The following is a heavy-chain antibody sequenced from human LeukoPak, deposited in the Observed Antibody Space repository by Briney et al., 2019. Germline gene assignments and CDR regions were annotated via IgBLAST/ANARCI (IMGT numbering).Heavy chain of an antibody. V-gene: IGHV3-43D*03. D-gene: IGHD3-22*01. Sequence: GGSLRLSCAASGFTFSSYAMSWVRQAPGKGLEWVSLISWDGGSTYYADSVKGRFTISRDNSKNSLYLQMNSLRAEDTALYYCAKGGDDSSGYSGGDYFDYWGQGTLVTVSS. CDR3: AKGGDDSSGYSGGDYFDY. CDR2: ISWDGGST. J-gene: IGHJ4*02. CDR1: GFTFSSYA.